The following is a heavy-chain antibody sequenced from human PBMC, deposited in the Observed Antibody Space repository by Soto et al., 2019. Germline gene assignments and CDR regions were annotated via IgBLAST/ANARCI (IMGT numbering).Heavy chain of an antibody. J-gene: IGHJ4*02. CDR1: GFTFSSYS. CDR2: IRSSGSPI. D-gene: IGHD2-8*02. V-gene: IGHV3-48*01. CDR3: AKMYTGIDY. Sequence: PGGSLRLSCAASGFTFSSYSMNWVRQAPGKGLEWVSYIRSSGSPIYYADSVKGRFTISRDNDKNSLYLQMHSLRAEDTAVYYCAKMYTGIDYWGQGTLVTVSS.